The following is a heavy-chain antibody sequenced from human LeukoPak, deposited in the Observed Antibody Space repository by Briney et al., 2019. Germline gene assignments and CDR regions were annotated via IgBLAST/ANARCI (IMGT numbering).Heavy chain of an antibody. J-gene: IGHJ5*02. CDR1: GFTFDDFG. Sequence: GGSLRLSCAASGFTFDDFGMSWVRQAPGKGLEWASGNWNGGSTGYADSVKGRFTISRDNSKNTLYLQMNSLRAEDTAVYYCAAFIATKLDHWGQGILVTVSA. D-gene: IGHD2-21*01. CDR2: NWNGGST. V-gene: IGHV3-20*04. CDR3: AAFIATKLDH.